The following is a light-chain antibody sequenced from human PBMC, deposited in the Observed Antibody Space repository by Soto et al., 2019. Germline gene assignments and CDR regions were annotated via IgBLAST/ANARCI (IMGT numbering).Light chain of an antibody. V-gene: IGKV1-33*01. CDR2: DAS. CDR1: QDINNY. Sequence: DIQLTQSPASLSASVGDRVTITCQASQDINNYLIWYQQKPGKAPDLLIYDASTLGTGVSSRFSGNGSGTDFSVTINNLQPQDTATYYCQQYDVVPCTFCQGTKLEIK. CDR3: QQYDVVPCT. J-gene: IGKJ2*02.